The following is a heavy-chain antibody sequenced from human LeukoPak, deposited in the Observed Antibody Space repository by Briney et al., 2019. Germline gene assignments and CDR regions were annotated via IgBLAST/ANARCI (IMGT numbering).Heavy chain of an antibody. Sequence: PGGSLRLSCAASGFTFSSYATSWVRQAPGKGLEWVSAISGSGGSTYYADSVKGRFTISRDNSKNTLYLQMNSLRVEDTAVYYCAKGAADRNFDWLLYYFDYWGQGTLVTVSS. CDR1: GFTFSSYA. J-gene: IGHJ4*02. CDR3: AKGAADRNFDWLLYYFDY. CDR2: ISGSGGST. D-gene: IGHD3-9*01. V-gene: IGHV3-23*01.